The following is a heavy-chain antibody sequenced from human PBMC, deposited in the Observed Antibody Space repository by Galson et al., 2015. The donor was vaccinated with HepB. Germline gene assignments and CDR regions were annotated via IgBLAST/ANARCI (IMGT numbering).Heavy chain of an antibody. D-gene: IGHD2-8*02. CDR1: GFTFSTYA. CDR3: ARDRRGRIALATPHDPSMDV. V-gene: IGHV3-23*01. Sequence: SLRLSCAASGFTFSTYAMSWVRQAPGKGLEWVSTISGSGITTYYADSVEGRFTISRDNSKNTLYLQMNSLRVEDTAVYYCARDRRGRIALATPHDPSMDVWGQGTTVTVSS. CDR2: ISGSGITT. J-gene: IGHJ6*02.